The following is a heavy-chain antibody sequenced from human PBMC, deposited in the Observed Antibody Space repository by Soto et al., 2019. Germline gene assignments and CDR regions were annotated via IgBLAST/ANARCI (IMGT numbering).Heavy chain of an antibody. D-gene: IGHD4-4*01. V-gene: IGHV4-31*03. CDR1: GGSISSDGYY. CDR2: IYYIGST. J-gene: IGHJ5*02. CDR3: ARTVFP. Sequence: QVQLQESGPGLVKPSQTLSLTCTVSGGSISSDGYYWNWIRQLPGKGLDWIGYIYYIGSTYYNPSLESRVTISLATSKNQSSLKLSSVTAADTAVYYCARTVFPWGEGTLVTVSS.